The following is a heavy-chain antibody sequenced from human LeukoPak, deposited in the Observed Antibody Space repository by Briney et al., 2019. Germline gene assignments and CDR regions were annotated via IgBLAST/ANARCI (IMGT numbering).Heavy chain of an antibody. Sequence: GGSLRLSCAASGFTFSSYAMSWVRQAPGKGLEWVSAISGSGGTTYYADSVKGRFTISRDNYKNKLFLQMNSLRAEDTALYYCAKGYWASFTCYSRFDPWGQGTLVTVSS. V-gene: IGHV3-23*01. CDR2: ISGSGGTT. CDR3: AKGYWASFTCYSRFDP. J-gene: IGHJ5*02. D-gene: IGHD2-21*02. CDR1: GFTFSSYA.